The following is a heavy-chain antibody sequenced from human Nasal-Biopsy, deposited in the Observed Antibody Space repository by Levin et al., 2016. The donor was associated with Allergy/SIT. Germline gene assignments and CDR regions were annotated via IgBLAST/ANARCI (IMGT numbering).Heavy chain of an antibody. CDR1: GGSISSYY. CDR2: ISYHGHT. D-gene: IGHD2-2*01. V-gene: IGHV4-59*01. CDR3: ARDRSPFKSPVYQFDY. J-gene: IGHJ4*02. Sequence: SETLSLTCTVSGGSISSYYWSWIRQPPGKGLEWIGYISYHGHTKYNPSLQSRVTISIDTSKDQFSLKLTSVTAADTAVYYCARDRSPFKSPVYQFDYWGQGTLVTVSS.